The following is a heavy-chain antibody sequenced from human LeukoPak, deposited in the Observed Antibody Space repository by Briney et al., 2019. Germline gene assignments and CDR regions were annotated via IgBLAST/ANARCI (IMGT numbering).Heavy chain of an antibody. CDR2: ISYDGSNK. CDR1: GFTFSSYG. Sequence: GRSLRLSCAASGFTFSSYGMHWVRQAPGKGLEWVAVISYDGSNKYYADSVKGRFTISRDNSKNTLYLQMNSLRAEDTAVYYCAKGGYYDILTGAEDYWGQGTLVTVSS. CDR3: AKGGYYDILTGAEDY. J-gene: IGHJ4*02. V-gene: IGHV3-30*18. D-gene: IGHD3-9*01.